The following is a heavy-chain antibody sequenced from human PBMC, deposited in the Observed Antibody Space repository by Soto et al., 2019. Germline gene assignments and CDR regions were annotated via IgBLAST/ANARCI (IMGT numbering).Heavy chain of an antibody. CDR3: AAGKGAAF. J-gene: IGHJ4*02. V-gene: IGHV3-7*02. CDR2: IKQDGSEK. Sequence: EVQLVESGGGLVQPGGSLRLSCAAAGLTFSNYYMTWVRQAPGKGLEWVANIKQDGSEKQYLDSVKGRFTISRDNAKNSLYLQMNSLRGEDTAMYYCAAGKGAAFWGQGTLVTVSS. D-gene: IGHD6-25*01. CDR1: GLTFSNYY.